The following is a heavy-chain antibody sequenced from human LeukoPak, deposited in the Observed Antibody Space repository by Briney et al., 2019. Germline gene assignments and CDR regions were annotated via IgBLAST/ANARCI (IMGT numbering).Heavy chain of an antibody. J-gene: IGHJ5*02. V-gene: IGHV3-43D*04. CDR3: ARVYQPPAIRPGRHNWFDP. CDR2: ISWDGGST. CDR1: GFTFDDYA. D-gene: IGHD5-18*01. Sequence: GGSLRLSCAASGFTFDDYAMHWVRQAPGKGLEWVSLISWDGGSTYYADSVKGRFTISRDNSKNTLYLQMNSLRAEDTAVYYCARVYQPPAIRPGRHNWFDPWGQGTLVTVSS.